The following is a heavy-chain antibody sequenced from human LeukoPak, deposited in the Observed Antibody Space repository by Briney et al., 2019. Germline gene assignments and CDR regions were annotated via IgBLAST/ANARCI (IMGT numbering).Heavy chain of an antibody. CDR2: ISAYNGNT. CDR1: GYTFTSYG. D-gene: IGHD1-26*01. Sequence: ASVKVSCKASGYTFTSYGISWVRQAPGQGLEWMGWISAYNGNTNYAQKLQGRVTMTTDTSTSTAYMELRSLRSDDTAVYYCARGWMVGATPYYYYMDVWGKGTTVTVSS. J-gene: IGHJ6*03. CDR3: ARGWMVGATPYYYYMDV. V-gene: IGHV1-18*01.